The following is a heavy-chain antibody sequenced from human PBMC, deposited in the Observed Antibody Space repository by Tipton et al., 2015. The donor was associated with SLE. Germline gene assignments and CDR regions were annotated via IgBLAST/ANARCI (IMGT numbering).Heavy chain of an antibody. CDR2: IYSGGST. V-gene: IGHV3-66*02. CDR3: ARDGANSYYMDV. Sequence: SLRLSCAASEFTVSSNYMSWVRQAPGKGLEWVSVIYSGGSTYYADSVKGRFTISRDNSKNTLYLQMNSLRAEDTAVYYCARDGANSYYMDVWGKGTTVTVSS. CDR1: EFTVSSNY. D-gene: IGHD4/OR15-4a*01. J-gene: IGHJ6*03.